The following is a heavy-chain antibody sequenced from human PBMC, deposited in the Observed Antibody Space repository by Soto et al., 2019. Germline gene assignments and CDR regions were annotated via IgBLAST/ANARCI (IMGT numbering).Heavy chain of an antibody. CDR3: AKDTHSPWTANWVDP. Sequence: GGSLRLSCAASGFNFNTFAMSWIRQAPGKGLEWVSHISSSGGSRDYADSVRGRFTISRDNSKNVLFLQMNSLRADDTATYYCAKDTHSPWTANWVDPWGKGTMVADYS. D-gene: IGHD1-1*01. CDR2: ISSSGGSR. J-gene: IGHJ5*02. V-gene: IGHV3-23*01. CDR1: GFNFNTFA.